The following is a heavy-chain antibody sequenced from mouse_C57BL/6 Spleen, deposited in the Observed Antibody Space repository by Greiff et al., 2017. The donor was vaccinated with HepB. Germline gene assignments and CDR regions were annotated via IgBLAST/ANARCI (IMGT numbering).Heavy chain of an antibody. D-gene: IGHD1-2*01. CDR2: IYPGDGDT. J-gene: IGHJ3*01. CDR3: ARDRITTFAY. V-gene: IGHV1-82*01. CDR1: GYAFSSSW. Sequence: QVQLQQSGPELVKPGASVKISCKASGYAFSSSWMNWVKQRPGKGLEWIGRIYPGDGDTNYNGKFKGKATLTADKSSSTAYMQLSSLTSEDSAVYFCARDRITTFAYWGQGTLVTVSA.